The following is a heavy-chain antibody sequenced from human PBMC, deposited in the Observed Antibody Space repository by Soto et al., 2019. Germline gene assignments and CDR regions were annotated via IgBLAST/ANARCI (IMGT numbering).Heavy chain of an antibody. Sequence: SETLSLTCTVSGGSISSSSYYWGWIRQPPGKGLEWIGSIYYSGSTYYNPSLKSRVTISVDTSKNQFSLKLSSVTAADTAVYYCARLKVRFLEWFPIDFDYWGQGTLVNVSS. CDR2: IYYSGST. CDR3: ARLKVRFLEWFPIDFDY. V-gene: IGHV4-39*01. CDR1: GGSISSSSYY. D-gene: IGHD3-3*01. J-gene: IGHJ4*02.